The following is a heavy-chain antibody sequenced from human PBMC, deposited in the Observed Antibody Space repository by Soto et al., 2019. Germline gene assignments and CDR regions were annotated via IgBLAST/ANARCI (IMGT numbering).Heavy chain of an antibody. J-gene: IGHJ5*02. Sequence: SETLSLTCAVYGGSFSGYYWSWIRQPPGKGLEWIGEINHSGSTNYNPSPKSRVTISVDTSKNQFSLKLSSVTAADTAVYYCARRDAYDYVWGSYRPNWFDPWGQGTLVTVSS. CDR2: INHSGST. V-gene: IGHV4-34*01. CDR3: ARRDAYDYVWGSYRPNWFDP. D-gene: IGHD3-16*02. CDR1: GGSFSGYY.